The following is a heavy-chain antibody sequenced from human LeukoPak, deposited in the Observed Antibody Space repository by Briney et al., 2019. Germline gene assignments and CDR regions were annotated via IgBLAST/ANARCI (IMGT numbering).Heavy chain of an antibody. Sequence: SETLSLTCSVPGGSISGYYWSWIRQPPGKALQWIEYIYSSGITNFNPSLQSLVTISVDTSKNQLSLKLTSVTAADTAVYFCARLTFTAHPVVVWGKGTTVTVSS. CDR2: IYSSGIT. D-gene: IGHD2/OR15-2a*01. CDR3: ARLTFTAHPVVV. CDR1: GGSISGYY. V-gene: IGHV4-4*09. J-gene: IGHJ6*04.